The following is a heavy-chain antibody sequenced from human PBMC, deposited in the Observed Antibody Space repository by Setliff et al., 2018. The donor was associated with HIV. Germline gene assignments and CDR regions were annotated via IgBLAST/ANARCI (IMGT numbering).Heavy chain of an antibody. CDR1: GFTFVNHD. Sequence: PGGSLRLSCAASGFTFVNHDIEWVRQAPGKGLEWVSHIGTAGDTYYLDSVKGRFTISREDARNSGYPQMNSLRDDDTAVYFCARTAYYRDSSGYYSVAFDMWGPGTMVTVSS. V-gene: IGHV3-13*01. D-gene: IGHD3-22*01. J-gene: IGHJ3*02. CDR3: ARTAYYRDSSGYYSVAFDM. CDR2: IGTAGDT.